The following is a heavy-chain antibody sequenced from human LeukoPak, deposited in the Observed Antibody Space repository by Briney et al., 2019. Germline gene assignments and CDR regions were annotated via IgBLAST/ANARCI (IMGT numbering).Heavy chain of an antibody. CDR3: ARGGVMYGDY. CDR1: GYSISSGYY. J-gene: IGHJ4*02. Sequence: SETLSLTCTVSGYSISSGYYWGGIRQPPGKGLEWIGSIYHSGSTYYNPSLKSRVTISVDTSKNQFSLKLSSVTAADTAVYYCARGGVMYGDYWGQGTLVTVSS. CDR2: IYHSGST. D-gene: IGHD3-16*01. V-gene: IGHV4-38-2*02.